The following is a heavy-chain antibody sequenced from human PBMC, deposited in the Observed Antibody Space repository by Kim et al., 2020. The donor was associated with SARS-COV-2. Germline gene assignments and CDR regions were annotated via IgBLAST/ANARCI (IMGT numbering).Heavy chain of an antibody. CDR1: GVSIGSHGLF. CDR3: APLFAFTVCYTAYYFH. Sequence: SETLSLTCTASGVSIGSHGLFWACIRQPHGRGLVWVGRRSYSGRTYDNPSPVRRITTILDKSKTHISLRLTSVLTADTAVYHYAPLFAFTVCYTAYYFH. CDR2: RSYSGRT. J-gene: IGHJ4*01. V-gene: IGHV4-39*02. D-gene: IGHD3-16*02.